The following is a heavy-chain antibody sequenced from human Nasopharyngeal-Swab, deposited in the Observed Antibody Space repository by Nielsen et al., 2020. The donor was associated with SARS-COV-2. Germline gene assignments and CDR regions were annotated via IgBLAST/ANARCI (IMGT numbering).Heavy chain of an antibody. CDR3: ASLVGGSGRSSFYFYYGMDV. J-gene: IGHJ6*02. Sequence: SEPLSLTCAVYGGSFSSYYWSWIRQPPGKGLEWIGEINHSGSTNYNPSLKSRVTISVDTSKNQFSLKLSSVTAADTAVYYCASLVGGSGRSSFYFYYGMDVWGQGTTVTVSS. CDR2: INHSGST. CDR1: GGSFSSYY. D-gene: IGHD3-10*01. V-gene: IGHV4-34*01.